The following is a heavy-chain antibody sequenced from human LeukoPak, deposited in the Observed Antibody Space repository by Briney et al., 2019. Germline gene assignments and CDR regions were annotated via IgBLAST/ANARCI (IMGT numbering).Heavy chain of an antibody. V-gene: IGHV3-23*01. CDR3: AKAPVTTCSGAYCYPFDY. CDR2: ISVSGNT. D-gene: IGHD2-15*01. Sequence: GGSLRLSCAASGFALSSYAMSWVRQGPGKGLEWVSAISVSGNTYHADSVKGRFTISRDSSKNTLYLQMNSLRAEDAAVYYCAKAPVTTCSGAYCYPFDYWGQGTLVTVSS. CDR1: GFALSSYA. J-gene: IGHJ4*02.